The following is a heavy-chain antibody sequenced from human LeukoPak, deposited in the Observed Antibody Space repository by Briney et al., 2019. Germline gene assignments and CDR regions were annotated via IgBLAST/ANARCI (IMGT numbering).Heavy chain of an antibody. Sequence: PSETLSLTCTVSGGSISIYYWSWIRQPPGKGLEWIGYIYYSGSTNYNPSLKGRVTISVDTSKNQFSLKLSSVTAADTAVYYCARPDDYGDYFDYWGQGTLVTVSS. CDR3: ARPDDYGDYFDY. J-gene: IGHJ4*02. D-gene: IGHD4-17*01. CDR2: IYYSGST. CDR1: GGSISIYY. V-gene: IGHV4-59*12.